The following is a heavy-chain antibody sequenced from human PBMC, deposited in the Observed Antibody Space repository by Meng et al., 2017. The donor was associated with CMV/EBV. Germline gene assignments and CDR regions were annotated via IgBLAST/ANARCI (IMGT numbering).Heavy chain of an antibody. V-gene: IGHV4-34*01. D-gene: IGHD3-10*01. J-gene: IGHJ4*02. CDR3: ARESMVRGED. Sequence: QVLLQLGGAGLLKPPEPLPLPCAVYCGSFRCYYWSWLRQPPGKGLEWIGEINHSGSTNYNPSLKSRVTISVDTSKNQFSLKLSSVTAADTAVYYCARESMVRGEDWGQGTLVTVSS. CDR1: CGSFRCYY. CDR2: INHSGST.